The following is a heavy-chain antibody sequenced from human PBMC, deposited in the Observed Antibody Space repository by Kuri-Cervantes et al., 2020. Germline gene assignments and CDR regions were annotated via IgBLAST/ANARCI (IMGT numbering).Heavy chain of an antibody. J-gene: IGHJ5*02. CDR2: IYYSGST. V-gene: IGHV4-59*08. CDR3: ARRAHYYDSSGYYLSWFDP. CDR1: GGSISSYY. D-gene: IGHD3-22*01. Sequence: SETLSLTCTVSGGSISSYYWSWIRQPPGKGLEWIGYIYYSGSTNYNPSLKSRATISVDTSKNQFSLKLSSVTAADTAVYYCARRAHYYDSSGYYLSWFDPWGQGTLVTVSS.